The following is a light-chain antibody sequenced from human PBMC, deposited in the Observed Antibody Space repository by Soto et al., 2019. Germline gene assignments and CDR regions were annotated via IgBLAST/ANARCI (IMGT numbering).Light chain of an antibody. V-gene: IGKV3-15*01. Sequence: EIVMTQSPATLSVSPGEGATLSCRASQSVSSNLAWYQQKPGQAPRLLIYAASTRATGIPVRFSGSGSGTEFTLTNSSLQSEDFAVYYCQQYNNWPPLTFGGGTKVEIK. CDR2: AAS. J-gene: IGKJ4*01. CDR1: QSVSSN. CDR3: QQYNNWPPLT.